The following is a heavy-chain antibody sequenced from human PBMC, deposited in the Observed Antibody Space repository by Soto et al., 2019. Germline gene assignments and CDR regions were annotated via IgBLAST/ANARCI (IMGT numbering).Heavy chain of an antibody. CDR3: ARSGTAMVLDAFDI. Sequence: SVKVSCKASGGTFSSYAISWVRQAPGQGLEWMGGIIPIFGTANYAQKFQGRVTITADESTSTAYMELSSLRSEDTAVYYCARSGTAMVLDAFDIWGQGTMVTVS. D-gene: IGHD5-18*01. V-gene: IGHV1-69*13. CDR2: IIPIFGTA. CDR1: GGTFSSYA. J-gene: IGHJ3*02.